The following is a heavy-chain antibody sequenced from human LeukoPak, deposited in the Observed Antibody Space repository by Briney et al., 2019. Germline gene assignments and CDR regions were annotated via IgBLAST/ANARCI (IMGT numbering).Heavy chain of an antibody. J-gene: IGHJ4*02. CDR1: GGSISSSSYY. Sequence: PSETLSLTCTVSGGSISSSSYYWGWIRQPPGKGLEWIGSIYYSGSTYYNPSLKSRVTISVDTSKNQFSLKLSSVTAADTAVYYCAREAELSPGWSYWGQGTLVTVSS. CDR2: IYYSGST. CDR3: AREAELSPGWSY. D-gene: IGHD3-3*01. V-gene: IGHV4-39*07.